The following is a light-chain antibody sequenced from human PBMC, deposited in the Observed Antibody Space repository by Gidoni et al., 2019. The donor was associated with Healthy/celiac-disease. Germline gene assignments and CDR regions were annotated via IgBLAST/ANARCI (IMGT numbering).Light chain of an antibody. CDR2: AAS. CDR1: QSSSSY. Sequence: DIQMTQSPSSLSASVGDRVTITSRASQSSSSYLNWYQQKPGKAPKLLIYAASSLQSGVPSRFSGSGSGTDFTLTISSLQPEDFATYYCQQSYSTPITFGQXTRLEIK. CDR3: QQSYSTPIT. J-gene: IGKJ5*01. V-gene: IGKV1-39*01.